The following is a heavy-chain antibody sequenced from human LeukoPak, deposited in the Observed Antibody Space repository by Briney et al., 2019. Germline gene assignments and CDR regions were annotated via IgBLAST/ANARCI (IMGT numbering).Heavy chain of an antibody. Sequence: PSDPLSLTCALSGGPHSSSNWLSWVRQPPGKGLEWIGEIYHNGSTQHNPSLKSRVTITVDQSKNQFSLKLSSVTAAATAVYYCARVRSPPDGSGSYTHAFDIWGQGTMVTVSS. J-gene: IGHJ3*02. CDR3: ARVRSPPDGSGSYTHAFDI. CDR1: GGPHSSSNW. D-gene: IGHD3-10*01. CDR2: IYHNGST. V-gene: IGHV4-4*02.